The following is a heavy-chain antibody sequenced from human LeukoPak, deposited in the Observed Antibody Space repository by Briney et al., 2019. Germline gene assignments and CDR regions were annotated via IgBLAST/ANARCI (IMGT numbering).Heavy chain of an antibody. Sequence: KASETLSLTCAVYGGSFSGYYWSWIRQPPGKGLEWIGEINHSGSTNYNPSLKSRVTISVDTSKNQFSLKLSSVTAADTAVYYCARQSRVQLWTSYWYFDLWGRGTLVTVSS. CDR3: ARQSRVQLWTSYWYFDL. J-gene: IGHJ2*01. V-gene: IGHV4-34*01. CDR2: INHSGST. D-gene: IGHD5-18*01. CDR1: GGSFSGYY.